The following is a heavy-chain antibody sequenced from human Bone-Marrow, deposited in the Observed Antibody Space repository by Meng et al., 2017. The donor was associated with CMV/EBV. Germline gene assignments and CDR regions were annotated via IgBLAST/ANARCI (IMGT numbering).Heavy chain of an antibody. CDR3: ARGRGYSGYDVG. CDR1: GGSISSYY. J-gene: IGHJ4*02. D-gene: IGHD5-12*01. V-gene: IGHV4-39*07. CDR2: IYYSGST. Sequence: SETLSLTCTVSGGSISSYYWSWIRQPPGKGLEWIGSIYYSGSTYYNPSLKSRVTISVDTSKNQFSLKLSSVTAADTAVYYCARGRGYSGYDVGWGQGTLVTFSS.